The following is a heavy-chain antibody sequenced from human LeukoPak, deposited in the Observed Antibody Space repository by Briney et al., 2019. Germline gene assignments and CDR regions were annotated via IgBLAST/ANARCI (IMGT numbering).Heavy chain of an antibody. Sequence: SETLSLTCTVSGGSISSYYWSWIRQPPGKGLEWIGYIYYSGSTNYNPSLKSRVTISVDTSKNQFSLKLSSVTAADTAVYYCAREGGIAARRGYFDYWGQGTLVTVSS. CDR2: IYYSGST. CDR3: AREGGIAARRGYFDY. CDR1: GGSISSYY. J-gene: IGHJ4*02. V-gene: IGHV4-59*12. D-gene: IGHD6-6*01.